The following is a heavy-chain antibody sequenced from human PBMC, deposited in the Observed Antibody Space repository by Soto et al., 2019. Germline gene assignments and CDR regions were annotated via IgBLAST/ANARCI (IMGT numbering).Heavy chain of an antibody. V-gene: IGHV3-11*01. CDR1: GFTFSDYY. D-gene: IGHD3-3*01. CDR2: ISSSGSTI. Sequence: QVQLVESGGGLVKPGGSLRLSCAASGFTFSDYYMSWIRQAPGKGLEWVSYISSSGSTIYYADAVKGRFTISRDNAKKALDVKMNRMKAEDTAVYYFARAVPGDKYYGFGRGSDTPNYFMGVWGKGPTGTVS. CDR3: ARAVPGDKYYGFGRGSDTPNYFMGV. J-gene: IGHJ6*03.